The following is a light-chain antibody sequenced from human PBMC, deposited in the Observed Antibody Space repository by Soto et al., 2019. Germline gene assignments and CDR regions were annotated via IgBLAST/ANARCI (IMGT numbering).Light chain of an antibody. J-gene: IGKJ1*01. CDR1: QSVSSN. CDR2: GAS. CDR3: QQYNNWPRT. Sequence: EIVMTQSPATLSVSPGERATLSCRASQSVSSNLAWYQQKPGQAPRLLIYGASTRATGIPARLSGSGSGTEFTLTISILQSEDFAVYYCQQYNNWPRTFGQGTKLEIK. V-gene: IGKV3-15*01.